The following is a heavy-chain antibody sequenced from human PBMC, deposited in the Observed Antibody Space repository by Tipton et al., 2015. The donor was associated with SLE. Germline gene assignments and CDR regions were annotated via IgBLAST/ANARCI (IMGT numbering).Heavy chain of an antibody. Sequence: TLSLTCTVSGGSISSGSYYWSWIRQPPGKGLEWIGYIYYSGSTNYNPSLKSRVTISVDTSKNQFSLKLSSVTAADTAVYYCASPITLVRGVTKDYWGQGTLVTVSS. CDR3: ASPITLVRGVTKDY. V-gene: IGHV4-61*01. J-gene: IGHJ4*02. CDR2: IYYSGST. D-gene: IGHD3-10*01. CDR1: GGSISSGSYY.